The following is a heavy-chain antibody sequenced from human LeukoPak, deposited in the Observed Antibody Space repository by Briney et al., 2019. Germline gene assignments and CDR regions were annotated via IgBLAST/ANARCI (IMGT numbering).Heavy chain of an antibody. V-gene: IGHV3-66*04. Sequence: PLGSLRLSCAASGFTVSSNYMSWVRQAPGKGLEWVSVIYSGGSTYYADSVKGRFTISRDNSKNTLSLQMNSLRAEDTAVYYCAKRGSGSTGFDYWGQGTLVTASS. CDR1: GFTVSSNY. CDR3: AKRGSGSTGFDY. CDR2: IYSGGST. D-gene: IGHD6-13*01. J-gene: IGHJ4*02.